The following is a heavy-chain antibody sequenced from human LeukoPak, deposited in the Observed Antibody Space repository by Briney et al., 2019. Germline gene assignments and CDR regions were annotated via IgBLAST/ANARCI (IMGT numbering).Heavy chain of an antibody. Sequence: SVTLSLTCTVSGGSISSYYWSWIRQPPGKGLEWIGYIYYSGSTNYNPSLKSRVTISVDTSKNQFSLKLSSVTAADTAVYYCARHGVDTAMVTRFRYYYYGMDVWGQGTTVTVSS. J-gene: IGHJ6*02. V-gene: IGHV4-59*08. D-gene: IGHD5-18*01. CDR1: GGSISSYY. CDR2: IYYSGST. CDR3: ARHGVDTAMVTRFRYYYYGMDV.